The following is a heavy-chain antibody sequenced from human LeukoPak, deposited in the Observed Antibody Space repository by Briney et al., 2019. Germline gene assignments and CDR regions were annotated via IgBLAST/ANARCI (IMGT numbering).Heavy chain of an antibody. D-gene: IGHD2-2*01. CDR2: ISGGAGST. Sequence: PGGSLRLSCAASAITFSTYAMSWVRQAPGKGLECVSVISGGAGSTYYADSVKGRFTISRDNSKNTLYLQMNSLRAEDTAVYYCARQVPTGIVVEPGAMDYWGQGTLVTVSS. V-gene: IGHV3-23*01. J-gene: IGHJ4*02. CDR1: AITFSTYA. CDR3: ARQVPTGIVVEPGAMDY.